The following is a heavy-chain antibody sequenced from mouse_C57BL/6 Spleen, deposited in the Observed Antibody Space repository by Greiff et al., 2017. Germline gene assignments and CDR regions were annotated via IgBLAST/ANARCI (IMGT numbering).Heavy chain of an antibody. Sequence: VQLQQSGAELVRPGTSVKVSCKASGYAFTNYLIEWVKQRPGQGLEWIGVINPGSGGTNYNEKFKGKATLTADKSSSTAYMQLSSLTSEDSAVYFCARLGRDWYFDVWGTGTTVTVSS. V-gene: IGHV1-54*01. CDR1: GYAFTNYL. CDR3: ARLGRDWYFDV. D-gene: IGHD4-1*01. J-gene: IGHJ1*03. CDR2: INPGSGGT.